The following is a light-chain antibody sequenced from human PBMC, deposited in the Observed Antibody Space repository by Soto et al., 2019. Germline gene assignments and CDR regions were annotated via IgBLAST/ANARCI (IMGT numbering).Light chain of an antibody. V-gene: IGKV2-30*01. J-gene: IGKJ2*01. Sequence: DVVMTQSPLSLPVTLGQPASISCRSSQSLVYSDGNTYLNWFQQRPGQSPMRLIYKVSNRDSGVPDRCSGSGSGTDFTLKISRVEAEDVGVYYCMQGTHWPRYTFGQGTKLEIK. CDR3: MQGTHWPRYT. CDR2: KVS. CDR1: QSLVYSDGNTY.